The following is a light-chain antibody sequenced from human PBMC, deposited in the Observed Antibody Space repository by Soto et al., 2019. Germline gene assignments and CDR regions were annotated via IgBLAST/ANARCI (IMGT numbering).Light chain of an antibody. V-gene: IGLV2-8*01. CDR1: SSDVGDNY. CDR2: EVS. CDR3: SAYAGSNNFV. J-gene: IGLJ1*01. Sequence: QSVLTQPPSASGSPGQSVTISCTGTSSDVGDNYVSWYQQHLGKAPKLIIYEVSQRPSGVPDRFSGYKSGNTASLTVSGLQTEDEADYYCSAYAGSNNFVFGSGTKLTVL.